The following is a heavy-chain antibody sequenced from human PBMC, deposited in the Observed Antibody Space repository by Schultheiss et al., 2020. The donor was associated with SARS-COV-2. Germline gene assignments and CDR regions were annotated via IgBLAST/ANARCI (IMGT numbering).Heavy chain of an antibody. CDR1: EFTFSNHP. J-gene: IGHJ4*02. D-gene: IGHD2-2*01. CDR3: AREGVVVPAATTWVGYFDY. Sequence: GGSLRLSCAASEFTFSNHPMHWVRQAPGKGLEWVAVISYDGSNKYYADSVKGRFTISRDNSKNTLYLQMNSLRAEDTAVYFCAREGVVVPAATTWVGYFDYWGQGTLVTVSS. CDR2: ISYDGSNK. V-gene: IGHV3-30*01.